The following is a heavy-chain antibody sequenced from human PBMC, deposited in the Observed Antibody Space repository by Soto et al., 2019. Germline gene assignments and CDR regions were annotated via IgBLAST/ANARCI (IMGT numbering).Heavy chain of an antibody. J-gene: IGHJ4*02. Sequence: PSETLSLTCTVSGDSISNSYWSWIRQPPGKGLEWIGYIYYSGNTNYNPSLKSRVTISVDTSKTHFSPRLSSVSAADTAVYYCTRGYSDAGVFDYWGQGTLVTVSS. V-gene: IGHV4-59*01. D-gene: IGHD3-22*01. CDR2: IYYSGNT. CDR1: GDSISNSY. CDR3: TRGYSDAGVFDY.